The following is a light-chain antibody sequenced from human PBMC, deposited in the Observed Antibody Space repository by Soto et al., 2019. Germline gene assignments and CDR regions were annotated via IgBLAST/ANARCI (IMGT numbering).Light chain of an antibody. CDR3: QQYSIYPYS. Sequence: DIQMTQSPSSLSASVGDRLTITCQASHDITSYLNWYQHKPGKAPKLLIYDASILEAGVPPRFSGSGSGTDFTLTISGLQPEDVATYYCQQYSIYPYSFGQGTKLEI. CDR2: DAS. V-gene: IGKV1-33*01. J-gene: IGKJ2*03. CDR1: HDITSY.